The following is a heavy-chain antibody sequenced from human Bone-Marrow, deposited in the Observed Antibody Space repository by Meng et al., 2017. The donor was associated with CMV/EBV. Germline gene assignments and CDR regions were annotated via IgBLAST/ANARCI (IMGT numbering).Heavy chain of an antibody. CDR3: AKEDGVNTAMVIAYYYGMDV. J-gene: IGHJ6*02. CDR2: ISYDGSNK. D-gene: IGHD5-18*01. Sequence: GGSLRLSCAASGFTFSSYAMHWVRQAPGKGLEWVAVISYDGSNKYYADSVKGRFTISRDNSKNTLYLQMNSLRAEDTAVYYCAKEDGVNTAMVIAYYYGMDVWGQGTTVTVSS. V-gene: IGHV3-30*04. CDR1: GFTFSSYA.